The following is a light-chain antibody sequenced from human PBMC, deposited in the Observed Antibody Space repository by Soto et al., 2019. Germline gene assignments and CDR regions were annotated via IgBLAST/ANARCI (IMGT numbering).Light chain of an antibody. J-gene: IGLJ3*02. CDR1: SEHSSYA. CDR3: QTWGPGFRV. CDR2: LNNDGSH. Sequence: QPVLTQSPSASASLGASVKLTCTLSSEHSSYAIAWHQQQPEKGPRYLMRLNNDGSHIKGDGIPDRFSGSSSGAERYLIISGLQSDDEADYYCQTWGPGFRVFGGGTKVTVL. V-gene: IGLV4-69*01.